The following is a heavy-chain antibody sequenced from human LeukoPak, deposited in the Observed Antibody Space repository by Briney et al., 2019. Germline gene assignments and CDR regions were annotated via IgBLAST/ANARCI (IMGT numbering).Heavy chain of an antibody. CDR3: ARGSVTRYSYGSPWADY. J-gene: IGHJ4*02. Sequence: SETLSLTCAVYGGSFSGYYWSWIRQPPGKGLEWLGEINHSGSTNYNPSLKSRVTISVDTSKNQFSLKLSSVTAADTAVYYCARGSVTRYSYGSPWADYWGQGTLVTVSS. D-gene: IGHD5-18*01. V-gene: IGHV4-34*01. CDR1: GGSFSGYY. CDR2: INHSGST.